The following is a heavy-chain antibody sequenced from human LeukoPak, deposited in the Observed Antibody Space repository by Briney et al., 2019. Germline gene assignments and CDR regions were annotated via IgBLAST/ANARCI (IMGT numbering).Heavy chain of an antibody. J-gene: IGHJ4*02. D-gene: IGHD3-9*01. V-gene: IGHV1-3*01. CDR1: GYTLTSYA. CDR3: ARVDLLTGYYFFDY. CDR2: IRGDNGNT. Sequence: ASVKVSCKASGYTLTSYAMHWVRQAPGQGLEWVGWIRGDNGNTNYAQKFQGRVTMTTETSTSTAYMELGSLGSDETAVYYCARVDLLTGYYFFDYWGQGTLVTVSS.